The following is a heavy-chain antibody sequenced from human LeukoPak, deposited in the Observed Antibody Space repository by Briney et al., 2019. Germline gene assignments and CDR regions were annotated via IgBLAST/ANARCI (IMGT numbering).Heavy chain of an antibody. Sequence: GGSLRLSCAASGFTFSSYAMSWVRQAPGKGLEWVSAISGSGGSTYYADSVKGRFTISRDNAKNSLYLQMNSLRAEDTAVYYCASENYDILTGYTQGYFDYWGQGTLVTVSS. J-gene: IGHJ4*02. D-gene: IGHD3-9*01. V-gene: IGHV3-23*01. CDR2: ISGSGGST. CDR1: GFTFSSYA. CDR3: ASENYDILTGYTQGYFDY.